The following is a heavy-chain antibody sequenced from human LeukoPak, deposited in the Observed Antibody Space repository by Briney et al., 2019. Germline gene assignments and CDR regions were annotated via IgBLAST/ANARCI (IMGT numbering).Heavy chain of an antibody. Sequence: SETLSLTCAVSGNSISSGGYSWSWIRQPPGKGLEWIGYIYHSGSTYYNPSLKSRVTISVDRSKNQFSLKLSSVTAADTAVYYCARDSDYGDYGYFQHWGQGTLVTVSS. D-gene: IGHD4-17*01. CDR1: GNSISSGGYS. CDR3: ARDSDYGDYGYFQH. CDR2: IYHSGST. J-gene: IGHJ1*01. V-gene: IGHV4-30-2*01.